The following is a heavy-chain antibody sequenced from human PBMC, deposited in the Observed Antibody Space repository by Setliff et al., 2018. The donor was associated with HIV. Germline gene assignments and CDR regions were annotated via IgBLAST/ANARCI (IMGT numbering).Heavy chain of an antibody. V-gene: IGHV1-8*02. CDR3: ARSGDFWSGHFDI. CDR1: GYTFTSYD. CDR2: MNPNSGNT. D-gene: IGHD3-3*01. J-gene: IGHJ3*02. Sequence: ASVKVSCKASGYTFTSYDINWVRQATGQGPEWMGWMNPNSGNTGYAQKFQGRVTMTTDTATSTAYMELRSLRSDDTAVYYCARSGDFWSGHFDIWGQGTMVTVSS.